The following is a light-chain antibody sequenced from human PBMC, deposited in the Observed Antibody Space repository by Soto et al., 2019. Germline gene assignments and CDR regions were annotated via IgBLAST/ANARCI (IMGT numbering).Light chain of an antibody. CDR2: GAS. J-gene: IGKJ5*01. CDR3: QQYYSPSIT. CDR1: QSVLYTSNNKNY. Sequence: DIVMTQSPDSLAVSLGEGATINCKSSQSVLYTSNNKNYLAWYQQKPRQPPKLLIYGASTRESGVPDRFTGSGSGTDFSLTITGLQAEDVAVYYCQQYYSPSITFVQGTRLEIK. V-gene: IGKV4-1*01.